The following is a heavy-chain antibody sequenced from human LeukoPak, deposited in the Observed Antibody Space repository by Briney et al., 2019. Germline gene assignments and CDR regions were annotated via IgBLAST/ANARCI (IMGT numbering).Heavy chain of an antibody. D-gene: IGHD3-3*01. J-gene: IGHJ3*02. V-gene: IGHV1-69*05. Sequence: SVKVSCKASGGTFSSYAISWVRQAPGQGLEWMGMIIPIFGTANYAQKFQGRVTITTDESTSTAYMELSSLRSEDTAVYYCARDRTIFGVVLEVQDAFDIWGQGTMVTVSS. CDR3: ARDRTIFGVVLEVQDAFDI. CDR1: GGTFSSYA. CDR2: IIPIFGTA.